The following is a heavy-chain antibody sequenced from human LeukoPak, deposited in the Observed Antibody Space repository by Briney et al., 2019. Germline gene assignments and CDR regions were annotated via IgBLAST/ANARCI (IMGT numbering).Heavy chain of an antibody. J-gene: IGHJ3*02. CDR2: IYPGDSDT. Sequence: GESLQISCQGSGYSFTNYWIGWVRQLSGKGLEWMGIIYPGDSDTRYSPSFQGQVTISADKSIITAYLQWSSLKASDTAMYYCARTGYSSGWYGGFDIWGQGTLVTVSS. V-gene: IGHV5-51*01. CDR1: GYSFTNYW. D-gene: IGHD6-19*01. CDR3: ARTGYSSGWYGGFDI.